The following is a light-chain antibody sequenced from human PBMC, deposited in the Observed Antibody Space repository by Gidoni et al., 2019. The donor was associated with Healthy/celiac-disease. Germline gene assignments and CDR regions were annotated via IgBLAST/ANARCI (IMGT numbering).Light chain of an antibody. CDR2: GAS. CDR3: QQYNNWPPRT. CDR1: QSVSSN. V-gene: IGKV3-15*01. Sequence: EIVMTHSPATLSVSPGERATLSCRASQSVSSNLAGYQQKPGQAPRLLIYGASTRAIGIPARFSGIGSGTEFTLTISSLQSEDFAVYYCQQYNNWPPRTFGQGTKLEIK. J-gene: IGKJ2*01.